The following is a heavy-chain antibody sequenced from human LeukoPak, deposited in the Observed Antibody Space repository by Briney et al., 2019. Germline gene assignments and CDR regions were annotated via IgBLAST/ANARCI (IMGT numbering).Heavy chain of an antibody. J-gene: IGHJ4*02. CDR3: ARLPHPLYYFDY. CDR1: GGSISSYY. CDR2: IYYSGST. V-gene: IGHV4-39*01. Sequence: SETLSLTCAVYGGSISSYYWGWLRQPPGKGLEWIGSIYYSGSTYYNPSLKSRVTISVDTSKNQFSLKLSSVTAADTAVYYCARLPHPLYYFDYWGQGTLVTVSS. D-gene: IGHD1-14*01.